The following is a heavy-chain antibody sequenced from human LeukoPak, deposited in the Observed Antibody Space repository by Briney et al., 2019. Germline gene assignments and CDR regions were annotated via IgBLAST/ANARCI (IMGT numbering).Heavy chain of an antibody. D-gene: IGHD3-22*01. CDR3: ARQREYYESSGYYSFDY. CDR1: GGSITSYY. V-gene: IGHV4-59*08. CDR2: IYSSGST. Sequence: PSETLSLTCTVSGGSITSYYWSWVRQPPGKGLEWIGYIYSSGSTNYNPSLKSRVTIPVDTSKNQFSLKLSSVTAADTAVYYCARQREYYESSGYYSFDYWGQGTLVTVSS. J-gene: IGHJ4*02.